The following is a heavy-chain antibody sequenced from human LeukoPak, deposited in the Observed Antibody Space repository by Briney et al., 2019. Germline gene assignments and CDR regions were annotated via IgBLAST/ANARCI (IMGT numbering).Heavy chain of an antibody. CDR2: IKQDGSEK. CDR1: GFTFSSCW. CDR3: ARAGYCSSTSCYYPYYFDY. J-gene: IGHJ4*02. Sequence: GGSLRLSCAASGFTFSSCWMSWVRQAPGKGLEWVANIKQDGSEKYYVDSVKGRFTISRDNSKNTLYLQMNSLRAEDTAVYYCARAGYCSSTSCYYPYYFDYWGQGTLVTVSS. V-gene: IGHV3-7*01. D-gene: IGHD2-2*03.